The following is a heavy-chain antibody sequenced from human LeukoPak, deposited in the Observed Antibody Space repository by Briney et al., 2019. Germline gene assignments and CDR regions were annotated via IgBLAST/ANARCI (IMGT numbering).Heavy chain of an antibody. J-gene: IGHJ2*01. D-gene: IGHD3-3*01. CDR3: ARRVTIFGVVIMNEYFDL. Sequence: SETLSLTCTVSGGSISSYYWSWIRQPPGKGLEWIGYIYYSGSTNYNPSLKSRVTISVDTSKNQFSLKLSSVTAADTAVYYCARRVTIFGVVIMNEYFDLWGRGTLVTVSS. V-gene: IGHV4-59*01. CDR1: GGSISSYY. CDR2: IYYSGST.